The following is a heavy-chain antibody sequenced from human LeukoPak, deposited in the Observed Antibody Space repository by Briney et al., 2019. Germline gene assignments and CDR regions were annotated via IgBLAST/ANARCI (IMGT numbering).Heavy chain of an antibody. CDR3: ARDGWESGDY. Sequence: SETLSLTCTVSGGSISSYYWSWIRQPPGKGLEWIGYIYYSGSTNYNPSLKSRVTISVDTSKNQFSLKLSSVTAADTAVYYCARDGWESGDYWGQGTLVTVSS. CDR2: IYYSGST. CDR1: GGSISSYY. D-gene: IGHD1-26*01. V-gene: IGHV4-59*01. J-gene: IGHJ4*02.